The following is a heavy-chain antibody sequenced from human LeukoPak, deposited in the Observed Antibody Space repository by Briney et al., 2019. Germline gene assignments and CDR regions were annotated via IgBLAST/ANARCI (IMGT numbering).Heavy chain of an antibody. V-gene: IGHV1-46*01. CDR2: INPSGGST. CDR3: ARVGVDLEYCSGGSCYSNHYYYGMDV. Sequence: ASVKVSCKASGYTFTSYYMHWVRQAPGQGLEWMGIINPSGGSTSYAQKFQGRVTMTRDTSTSTVYMELSSLRSEDTAVYYCARVGVDLEYCSGGSCYSNHYYYGMDVWGQGTTVTVSS. D-gene: IGHD2-15*01. CDR1: GYTFTSYY. J-gene: IGHJ6*02.